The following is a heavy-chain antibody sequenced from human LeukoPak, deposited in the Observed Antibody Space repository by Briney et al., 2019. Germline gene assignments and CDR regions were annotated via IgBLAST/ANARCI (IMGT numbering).Heavy chain of an antibody. V-gene: IGHV4-59*08. CDR3: ARHKRFTEGGSGAFDY. J-gene: IGHJ4*02. D-gene: IGHD3-10*01. Sequence: YYSGSTNYSPSLKSRVTISADPSQNQFSLKLTSVTAADTAVYYCARHKRFTEGGSGAFDYWGQGARVTVSS. CDR2: YYSGST.